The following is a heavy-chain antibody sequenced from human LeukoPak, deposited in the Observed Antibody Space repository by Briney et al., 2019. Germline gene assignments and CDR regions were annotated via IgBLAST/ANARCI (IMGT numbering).Heavy chain of an antibody. V-gene: IGHV4-39*01. Sequence: SETLSLTRTVSGGSISSSSYYWGWIRQPPGKGLEWIGSIYYSGSTYYNPSLKSRVTISVDTSKNQFSLKLSSVTAADTAVYYCASEVGATIPSRYYFDYWGQGTLVTVSS. CDR1: GGSISSSSYY. CDR3: ASEVGATIPSRYYFDY. D-gene: IGHD1-26*01. J-gene: IGHJ4*02. CDR2: IYYSGST.